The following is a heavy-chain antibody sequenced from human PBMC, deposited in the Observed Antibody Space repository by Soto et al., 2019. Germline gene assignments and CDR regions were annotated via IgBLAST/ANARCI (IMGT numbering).Heavy chain of an antibody. Sequence: QVQLQQWGAGLLKPSETLSLNCAVTGGSLGGYYWGGIRQPPGKGLEWIGEVKDGGHTNYSPSLRGRVTISSDTSNNQFSLRLNSVTAADTGVYYCARGQEGVVATHWDQGSLVTVSS. D-gene: IGHD5-12*01. V-gene: IGHV4-34*01. CDR1: GGSLGGYY. CDR2: VKDGGHT. J-gene: IGHJ4*02. CDR3: ARGQEGVVATH.